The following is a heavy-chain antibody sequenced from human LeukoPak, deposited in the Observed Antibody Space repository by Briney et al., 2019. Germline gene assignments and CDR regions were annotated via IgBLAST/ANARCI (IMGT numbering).Heavy chain of an antibody. Sequence: GGSLRLSCAASGFTFSSYAMSWVRQAPGKGLEWVSGINKSGGSTYYADSVKGRFTISRDNSKNTLYLQMNSLRAEDTAVYYCAKSGIAAAGTPTYFDYWGQGTLVTASS. CDR3: AKSGIAAAGTPTYFDY. D-gene: IGHD6-13*01. CDR2: INKSGGST. V-gene: IGHV3-23*01. CDR1: GFTFSSYA. J-gene: IGHJ4*02.